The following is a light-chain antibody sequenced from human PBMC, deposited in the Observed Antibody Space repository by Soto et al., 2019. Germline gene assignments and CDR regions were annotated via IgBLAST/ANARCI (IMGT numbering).Light chain of an antibody. J-gene: IGKJ2*02. CDR2: DAS. V-gene: IGKV1-5*01. CDR3: QQYKSDFPCA. Sequence: DIQMTQSPSTLSASVGDSVTITCRASERISSWLAWYQQKPGKVPKLLIYDASTLESGVPSRFSGSGFGTEFTLTISRLQPDDFATYYCQQYKSDFPCAFGQGTKVDIK. CDR1: ERISSW.